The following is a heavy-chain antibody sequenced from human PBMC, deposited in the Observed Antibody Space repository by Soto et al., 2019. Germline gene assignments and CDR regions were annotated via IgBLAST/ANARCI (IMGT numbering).Heavy chain of an antibody. D-gene: IGHD3-22*01. CDR2: IFSNDEK. Sequence: QVTLKESGPVLVKPTETLTLTCTVSGFSLSNARMGVSWIRQPPGKALEWLAHIFSNDEKSYSTSRKSRLTISKEAAERGVGINMTNREPVDTATYDCALVVITTYSYYGMDVWGQGTTVSVSS. V-gene: IGHV2-26*01. J-gene: IGHJ6*02. CDR1: GFSLSNARMG. CDR3: ALVVITTYSYYGMDV.